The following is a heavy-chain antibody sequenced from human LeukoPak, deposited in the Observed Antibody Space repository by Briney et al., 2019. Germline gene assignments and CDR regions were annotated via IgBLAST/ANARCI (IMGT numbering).Heavy chain of an antibody. D-gene: IGHD1-26*01. Sequence: GGSLRLSCAASGVTFSSYSMNWARQAPGKGLEWVSSISSTSTYIYYADSVKGRFTISRDNAKNSLYLQMNSLRAEDTAVYYCACLVGATQDVWGKGTTVIVSS. CDR2: ISSTSTYI. J-gene: IGHJ6*04. V-gene: IGHV3-21*01. CDR3: ACLVGATQDV. CDR1: GVTFSSYS.